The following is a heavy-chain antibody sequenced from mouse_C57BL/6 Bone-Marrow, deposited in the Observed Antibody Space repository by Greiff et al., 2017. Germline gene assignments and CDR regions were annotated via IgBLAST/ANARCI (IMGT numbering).Heavy chain of an antibody. D-gene: IGHD1-1*01. J-gene: IGHJ4*01. V-gene: IGHV10-1*01. CDR2: IRSKSNNYAT. Sequence: EVQLQQSGGGLVQPKGSLKLSCAASGFSFHTYAMNWVRQAPGKGLEWVARIRSKSNNYATYYADSVKDRFTISRDDSESMLYLQMNNLKTEDTAMYYCVSQIYYYGSSPHYYAMDYWGQGTSVTVSS. CDR3: VSQIYYYGSSPHYYAMDY. CDR1: GFSFHTYA.